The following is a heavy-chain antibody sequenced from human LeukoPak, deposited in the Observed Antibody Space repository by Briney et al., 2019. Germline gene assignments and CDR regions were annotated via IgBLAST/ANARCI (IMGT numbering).Heavy chain of an antibody. J-gene: IGHJ1*01. CDR3: AKDSSGYYPGYFQH. CDR2: ISSTSSYI. D-gene: IGHD3-22*01. V-gene: IGHV3-21*04. Sequence: PGGSLRLSCAASGFTFSSYSMNWVRQAPGKGLEWVSSISSTSSYIYYADSVKGRFTISRDNAKDSLYLQMNSLRAEDTAVYYCAKDSSGYYPGYFQHWGQGTLVTVSS. CDR1: GFTFSSYS.